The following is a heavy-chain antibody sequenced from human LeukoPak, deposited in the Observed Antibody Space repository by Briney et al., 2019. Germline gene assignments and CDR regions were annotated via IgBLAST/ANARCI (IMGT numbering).Heavy chain of an antibody. V-gene: IGHV3-30*02. CDR2: IRYDGSNK. D-gene: IGHD4-23*01. J-gene: IGHJ3*02. CDR1: GFTFSSYA. Sequence: GRSLRLSCAASGFTFSSYAMHWVRQAPGKGLEWVAFIRYDGSNKYYADSVKGRFTISRDNSKNTLYLQMNSLRAEDTAVYYCAKDMYGGKTDAFDIWGQGTMVTVSS. CDR3: AKDMYGGKTDAFDI.